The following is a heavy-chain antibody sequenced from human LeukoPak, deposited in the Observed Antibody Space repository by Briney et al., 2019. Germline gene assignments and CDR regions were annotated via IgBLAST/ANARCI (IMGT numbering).Heavy chain of an antibody. D-gene: IGHD3-10*01. CDR2: IYYSGST. Sequence: SETLSLTCTVSGGSISSSSYYWGWIRQPPGKGLEWIGSIYYSGSTYYNPSLKSRVTISVDTSKNQFSLKLSSVTAADTAVYYCAGDSNPPSGWFDPWGQGTLVTVSS. J-gene: IGHJ5*02. V-gene: IGHV4-39*07. CDR1: GGSISSSSYY. CDR3: AGDSNPPSGWFDP.